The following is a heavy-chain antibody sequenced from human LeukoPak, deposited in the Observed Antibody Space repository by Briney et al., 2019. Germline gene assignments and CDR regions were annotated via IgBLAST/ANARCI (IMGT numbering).Heavy chain of an antibody. D-gene: IGHD1-1*01. CDR2: ISYDGSNK. CDR1: GFTFSSYG. CDR3: AKDRRNDSIDY. Sequence: GGSLRLSCAASGFTFSSYGMHWVRQAPGKGLEWVAVISYDGSNKYYADSVKGRFTISRDNSKNTLYLQMNSLRAEDTAVYYCAKDRRNDSIDYWGQGTLVTVSS. J-gene: IGHJ4*02. V-gene: IGHV3-30*18.